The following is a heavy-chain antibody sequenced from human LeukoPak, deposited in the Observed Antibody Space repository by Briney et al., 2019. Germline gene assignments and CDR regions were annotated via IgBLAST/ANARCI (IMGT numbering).Heavy chain of an antibody. CDR2: INPDGSST. CDR1: GFTFSSYW. D-gene: IGHD4-11*01. CDR3: ARFKVTVTSIP. V-gene: IGHV3-74*01. Sequence: PGGSLRLSCAASGFTFSSYWMHWVLQAPGKGLLWVSRINPDGSSTSYADSVKGRFTISRDNAKNTLYLQMNSLRAEDTAVYYCARFKVTVTSIPWGQGTLVTVSS. J-gene: IGHJ5*02.